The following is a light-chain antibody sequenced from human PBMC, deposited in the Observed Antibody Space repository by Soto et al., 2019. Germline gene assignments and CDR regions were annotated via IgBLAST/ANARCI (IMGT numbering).Light chain of an antibody. Sequence: EIVLTQSPGTLTLSPGQRATLSCRASQSVSSSYLAWYQQKPGQAPGLLIYGASSRATGIPDRFSGSGSGTDFTLTISRLDPEHFAVYYCQQYGSSPLTFGGGTKVEI. J-gene: IGKJ4*01. CDR2: GAS. CDR1: QSVSSSY. V-gene: IGKV3-20*01. CDR3: QQYGSSPLT.